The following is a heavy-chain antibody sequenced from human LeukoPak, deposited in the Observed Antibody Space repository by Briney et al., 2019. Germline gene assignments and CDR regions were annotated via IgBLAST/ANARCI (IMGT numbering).Heavy chain of an antibody. D-gene: IGHD3-3*01. J-gene: IGHJ5*02. CDR2: IYPGDSDT. CDR1: GYSFTSYW. CDR3: ARLFTDFWSRSGWFDP. V-gene: IGHV5-51*01. Sequence: GESLKISCKGSGYSFTSYWIGWVRQMPGKGLEWMGIIYPGDSDTRYSPSFQGQVTISADKSISTAYLQWSSLKASDTAMYYCARLFTDFWSRSGWFDPWGQGTLVTVPS.